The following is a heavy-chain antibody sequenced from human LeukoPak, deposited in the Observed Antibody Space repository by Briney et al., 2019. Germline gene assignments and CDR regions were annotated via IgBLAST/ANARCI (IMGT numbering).Heavy chain of an antibody. D-gene: IGHD5-24*01. CDR2: IYYSGST. J-gene: IGHJ2*01. CDR3: ARRRDSYNGNWYFDL. V-gene: IGHV4-39*07. CDR1: GGSISSSSYY. Sequence: SETLSLTCTVSGGSISSSSYYWGWIRQPPGKGLEWIGSIYYSGSTYYNPSLKSRVTISVDTSKNQFSLKLSSVTAADTAVYYCARRRDSYNGNWYFDLWGRGTLVTVSS.